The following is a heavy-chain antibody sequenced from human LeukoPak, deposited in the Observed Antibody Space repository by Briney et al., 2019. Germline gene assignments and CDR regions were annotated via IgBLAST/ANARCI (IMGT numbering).Heavy chain of an antibody. CDR3: AKGMTTVTTFEPFDY. J-gene: IGHJ4*02. CDR1: GFTFSSYG. D-gene: IGHD4-17*01. CDR2: IWYDGSNK. V-gene: IGHV3-33*06. Sequence: PGGSLRLSCAASGFTFSSYGMHWVRQAPGKGLEWVAVIWYDGSNKYYADSVKGRFTISRDNSKNTLYLQMNSLRAEDTAVYYCAKGMTTVTTFEPFDYWGQGTLVTVSS.